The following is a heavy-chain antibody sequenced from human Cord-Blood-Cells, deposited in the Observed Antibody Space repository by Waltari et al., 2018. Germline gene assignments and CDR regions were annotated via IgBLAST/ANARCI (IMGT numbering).Heavy chain of an antibody. CDR2: INHSGST. V-gene: IGHV4-34*01. J-gene: IGHJ4*02. D-gene: IGHD3-16*01. Sequence: QVQLQQWGAGLLKPSETLSLTCAVYGGSFSGYYWRWIRQPPGKGLEWIGEINHSGSTNYNPSLKSRVTISVDTSKNQFSLKLSSVTAADTAVYYCASSERGPAAWGFDYWGQGTLVTVSS. CDR3: ASSERGPAAWGFDY. CDR1: GGSFSGYY.